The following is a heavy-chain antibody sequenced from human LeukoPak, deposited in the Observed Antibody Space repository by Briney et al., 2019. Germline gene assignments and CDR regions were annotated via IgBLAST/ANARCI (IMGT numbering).Heavy chain of an antibody. D-gene: IGHD6-13*01. V-gene: IGHV4-34*01. CDR3: ASFYSSSWAYYYYGTDV. CDR1: GGSFSGYY. J-gene: IGHJ6*02. Sequence: SETLSLTCAVYGGSFSGYYWSWIRQPPGKGLEWIGEINHSGSTNYNPSLKSRVTISVDTSKNQFSLKLSSVTAADTAVYYCASFYSSSWAYYYYGTDVWGQGTTVTVSS. CDR2: INHSGST.